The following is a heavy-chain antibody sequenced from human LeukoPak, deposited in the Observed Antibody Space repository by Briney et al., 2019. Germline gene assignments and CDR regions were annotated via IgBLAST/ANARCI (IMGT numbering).Heavy chain of an antibody. J-gene: IGHJ4*02. Sequence: PSETLSLTCTVSGGSISSYYWSWIRQPPGKGLEWIGYIYYSGSTNYNPSLKSRVTISVDTSKNQFSLKLSSVTAADTAVYYCASSSSGYSYADYFDYWGQGTLVTVSS. D-gene: IGHD5-18*01. V-gene: IGHV4-59*01. CDR1: GGSISSYY. CDR2: IYYSGST. CDR3: ASSSSGYSYADYFDY.